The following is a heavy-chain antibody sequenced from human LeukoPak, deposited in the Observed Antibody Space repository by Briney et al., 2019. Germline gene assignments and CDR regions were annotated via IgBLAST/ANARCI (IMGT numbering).Heavy chain of an antibody. CDR2: INTNTGNP. J-gene: IGHJ4*02. D-gene: IGHD6-19*01. Sequence: GASVKVSCKASGYTFTSYSMNWVRQAHRQGLEWMGWINTNTGNPTYTQGFTGRFVFSLDTPVSTAYLQISSLKAEGTAVYYCARDNSSGWYYQVDYWGQGTLVTVSS. CDR1: GYTFTSYS. CDR3: ARDNSSGWYYQVDY. V-gene: IGHV7-4-1*02.